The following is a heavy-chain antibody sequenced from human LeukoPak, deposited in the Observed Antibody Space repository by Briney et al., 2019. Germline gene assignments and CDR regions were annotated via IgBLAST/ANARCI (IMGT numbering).Heavy chain of an antibody. V-gene: IGHV5-10-1*01. J-gene: IGHJ4*02. CDR3: VRLDSSGWYYFDY. Sequence: GESLKISCKGSGYSFTSYWISWVRQMPGKGLEWMGRIDPSDSYTNYSPSFQGHVTISADKSISTAYLRWSSLKTSDTAMYYCVRLDSSGWYYFDYRGQGTLVTVSS. CDR1: GYSFTSYW. CDR2: IDPSDSYT. D-gene: IGHD6-19*01.